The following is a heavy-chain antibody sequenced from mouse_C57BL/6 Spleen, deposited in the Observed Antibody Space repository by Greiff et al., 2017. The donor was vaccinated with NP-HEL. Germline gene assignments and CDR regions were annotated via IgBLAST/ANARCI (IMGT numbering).Heavy chain of an antibody. CDR2: INPSTGGT. Sequence: DVQLQESGPELVKPGASVKISCTASGYSFTGYYMNWVKQSPEKSLEWIGEINPSTGGTTYNQKFKAKATLTVDKSSSTAYMQLKSLTSEDSAVYYCAQTAQANYFDYWGQGTTLTVSS. V-gene: IGHV1-42*01. CDR1: GYSFTGYY. CDR3: AQTAQANYFDY. D-gene: IGHD3-2*02. J-gene: IGHJ2*01.